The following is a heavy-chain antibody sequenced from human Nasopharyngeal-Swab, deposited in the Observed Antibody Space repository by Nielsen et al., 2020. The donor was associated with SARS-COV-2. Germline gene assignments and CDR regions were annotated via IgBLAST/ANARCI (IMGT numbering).Heavy chain of an antibody. J-gene: IGHJ5*02. V-gene: IGHV2-26*01. Sequence: FGPPLVTPTDTLTLTCTVSRFSLRNARMGVSWIRKLPGKALEWLDHIFSMEGKSYSTTLKSRLTISKDTSKSQVVLTMTNMDPVDTATYYCARIVTEDYDFWSGYRGLDPWGQGTLVTVSS. CDR1: RFSLRNARMG. D-gene: IGHD3-3*01. CDR3: ARIVTEDYDFWSGYRGLDP. CDR2: IFSMEGK.